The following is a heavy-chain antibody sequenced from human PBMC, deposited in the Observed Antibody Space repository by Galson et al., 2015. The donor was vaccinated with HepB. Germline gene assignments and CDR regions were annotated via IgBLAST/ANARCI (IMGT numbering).Heavy chain of an antibody. J-gene: IGHJ4*02. D-gene: IGHD2-2*02. CDR1: GFTFNNYA. CDR3: AKSGGIVVVPAAIPFDY. Sequence: SLRLSCAASGFTFNNYAMSWVRQAPGKGLEWVSALSGSGGSTSYADSVKGRFTISRDNSKNTLYVQMNSLRAEDTAVYYCAKSGGIVVVPAAIPFDYWGQGTLVTVSS. V-gene: IGHV3-23*01. CDR2: LSGSGGST.